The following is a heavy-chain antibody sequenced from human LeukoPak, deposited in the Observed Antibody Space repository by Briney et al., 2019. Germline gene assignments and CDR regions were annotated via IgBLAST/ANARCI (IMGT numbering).Heavy chain of an antibody. J-gene: IGHJ3*02. D-gene: IGHD4-23*01. CDR3: ARAYLLETMVVNEYHDAFDI. V-gene: IGHV1-69*13. CDR2: IIPIFGTA. CDR1: GGTFSSYA. Sequence: SVKVSCKASGGTFSSYAISWVRQAPGQGLAWMGGIIPIFGTAKYAQKIQGRVTITAHESTSTAYMELSSLRSEDTAVYYCARAYLLETMVVNEYHDAFDIWGQGTMATVSS.